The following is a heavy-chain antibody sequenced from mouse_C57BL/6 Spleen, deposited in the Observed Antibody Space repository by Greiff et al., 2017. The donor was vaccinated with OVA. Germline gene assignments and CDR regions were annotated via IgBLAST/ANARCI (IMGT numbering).Heavy chain of an antibody. CDR2: ISSGGSTI. D-gene: IGHD6-2*01. CDR3: AREAILFDY. CDR1: GFTFSDYG. Sequence: EVQLVESGGGLVKPGGSLKLSCAASGFTFSDYGMHWVRQAPEKGLEWVAYISSGGSTIYYADTVKGRFTISRDNAKNTLFLQMTSLRSEDTAMYYCAREAILFDYWGQGTTLTVSS. J-gene: IGHJ2*01. V-gene: IGHV5-17*01.